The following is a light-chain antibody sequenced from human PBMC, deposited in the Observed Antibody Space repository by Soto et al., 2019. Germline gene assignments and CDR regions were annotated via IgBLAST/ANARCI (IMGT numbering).Light chain of an antibody. CDR3: QQYGSSPRT. J-gene: IGKJ1*01. CDR1: QSVTRY. Sequence: VLARSPGTLSLSPGERATLSCRASQSVTRYLAWYQQKPGQAPRLLIYGASSRATGIPDRFSGSGSGTDFTLTISRLEAEDFAVYYCQQYGSSPRTFGQGTKVEIK. CDR2: GAS. V-gene: IGKV3-20*01.